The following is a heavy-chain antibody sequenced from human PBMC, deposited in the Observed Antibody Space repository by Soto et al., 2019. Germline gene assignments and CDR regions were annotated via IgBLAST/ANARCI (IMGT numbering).Heavy chain of an antibody. V-gene: IGHV3-48*02. J-gene: IGHJ4*02. Sequence: GGSLRLSCAASGFTFSSYDMNWVRQAPGKGLEWVSYITSSSSTIYYAASVKGRFTISRDNAKNSLYLQMNSLRDDDTAVYYCTRATYGYVYWGQGTLVTVSS. CDR3: TRATYGYVY. CDR2: ITSSSSTI. CDR1: GFTFSSYD. D-gene: IGHD5-18*01.